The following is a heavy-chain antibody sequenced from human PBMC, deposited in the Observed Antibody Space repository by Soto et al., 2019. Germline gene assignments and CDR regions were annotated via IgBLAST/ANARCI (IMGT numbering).Heavy chain of an antibody. J-gene: IGHJ4*02. D-gene: IGHD2-15*01. Sequence: QVQLQESGPGLVKPSETLSLTCTVSGGSISSYYWSWIRQPPGKGLEWMGYIYYSGSTNYNPSLKSRVTISVDTSKNQFSLKLSSVTAADTAVYYCARLDVVVVAADYYFDYWGQGTLVTVSS. CDR2: IYYSGST. CDR1: GGSISSYY. CDR3: ARLDVVVVAADYYFDY. V-gene: IGHV4-59*08.